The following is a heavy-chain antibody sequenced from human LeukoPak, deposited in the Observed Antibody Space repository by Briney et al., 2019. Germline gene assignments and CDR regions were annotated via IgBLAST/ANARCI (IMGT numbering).Heavy chain of an antibody. J-gene: IGHJ3*02. V-gene: IGHV4-4*07. Sequence: SETLSLTCTVSGGSISSYYWSWIRQPAGKGLEWIGRIYTSGSTNYNPSLKSRVAISVDTSKNQFSLKLSSVTAADTALYYCARRVWATTISRDAFDIWGQGTMVTVSS. D-gene: IGHD1-26*01. CDR3: ARRVWATTISRDAFDI. CDR1: GGSISSYY. CDR2: IYTSGST.